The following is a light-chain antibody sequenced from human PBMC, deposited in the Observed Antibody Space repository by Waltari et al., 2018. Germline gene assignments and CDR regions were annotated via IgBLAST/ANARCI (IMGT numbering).Light chain of an antibody. CDR2: RNN. CDR3: AVWDDSLSGRV. Sequence: SVLTQPPSASGTPGQRVTISCSGTSSNIGSNYVYWYHQLPGTAPKLLIYRNNQRPSGVPDRFSGSKSGTSASLAISGLRSEDEADYYCAVWDDSLSGRVFGGGTKLTVL. V-gene: IGLV1-47*01. CDR1: SSNIGSNY. J-gene: IGLJ3*02.